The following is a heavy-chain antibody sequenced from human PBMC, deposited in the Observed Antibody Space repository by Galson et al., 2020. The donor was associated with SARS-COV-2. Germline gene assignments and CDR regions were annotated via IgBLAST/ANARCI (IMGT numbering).Heavy chain of an antibody. CDR3: ARGPWGYWYFDV. V-gene: IGHV4-59*01. CDR2: IYHSGSTNSAST. D-gene: IGHD7-27*01. Sequence: SETLSLTCTVSNDSIGSYYWNWIRQSPGKGLEWIGYIYHSGSTNSASTNYNPSLKSRITISVDTSENQFSLNLNSVTAADTAVYYCARGPWGYWYFDVWGRGTLVTVSS. CDR1: NDSIGSYY. J-gene: IGHJ2*01.